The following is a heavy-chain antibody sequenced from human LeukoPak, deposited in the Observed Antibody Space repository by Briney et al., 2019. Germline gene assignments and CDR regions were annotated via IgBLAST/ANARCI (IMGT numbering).Heavy chain of an antibody. Sequence: GEALKISCKGSGYSFTSHWIGWGRQRPGQGLEGRGIIYPGDYYTSYSPSFQGQVTISADKSISTAYLQWSSLKASDTATYYCARLGLGEGYNWFDPWGQGTLVTVSS. CDR1: GYSFTSHW. CDR2: IYPGDYYT. V-gene: IGHV5-51*01. J-gene: IGHJ5*02. D-gene: IGHD3/OR15-3a*01. CDR3: ARLGLGEGYNWFDP.